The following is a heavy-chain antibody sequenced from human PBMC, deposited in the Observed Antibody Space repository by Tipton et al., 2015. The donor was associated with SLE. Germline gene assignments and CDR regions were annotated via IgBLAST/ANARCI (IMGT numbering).Heavy chain of an antibody. J-gene: IGHJ4*02. CDR2: IYYSGTT. V-gene: IGHV4-59*11. D-gene: IGHD5-18*01. CDR3: AGALDTTMGPFDC. Sequence: PGLVKPSGTLSLTCTVSGGSITSRYWNWVRQPPGKGLEWIGYIYYSGTTSYNSSLKSRVTISVDSAKNQFSLKVSSVTAADTAVYYCAGALDTTMGPFDCWGQGTLVTVSS. CDR1: GGSITSRY.